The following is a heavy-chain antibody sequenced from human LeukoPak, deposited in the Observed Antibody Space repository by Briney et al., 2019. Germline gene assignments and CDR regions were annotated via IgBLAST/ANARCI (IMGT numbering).Heavy chain of an antibody. Sequence: GGSLRLSCAASGFTFSSYGMHWVRQAPGKGLEWVAVISYDGSNQYYADSVKGRFTISRDSSMDTLYLQMNSLRAEDTAVYYCAKGGDNGYSGYDLVYWGQGTLVTVSS. D-gene: IGHD5-12*01. V-gene: IGHV3-30*18. CDR2: ISYDGSNQ. CDR1: GFTFSSYG. CDR3: AKGGDNGYSGYDLVY. J-gene: IGHJ4*02.